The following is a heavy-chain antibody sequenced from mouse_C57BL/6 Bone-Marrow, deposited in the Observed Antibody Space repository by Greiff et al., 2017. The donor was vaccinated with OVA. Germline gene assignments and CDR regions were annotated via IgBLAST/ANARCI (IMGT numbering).Heavy chain of an antibody. CDR3: TGGGYFDV. CDR2: IRLKSDNYAT. Sequence: EVKLQESGGGLVQPGGSMKLSCVASGFTFSNYWMNWVRQSPEKGLEWVAQIRLKSDNYATHYAESVKGRFTISRDDSKSSVYLQMNNLRAEDAGIYYCTGGGYFDVWGTGTTVTVSS. CDR1: GFTFSNYW. V-gene: IGHV6-3*01. J-gene: IGHJ1*03.